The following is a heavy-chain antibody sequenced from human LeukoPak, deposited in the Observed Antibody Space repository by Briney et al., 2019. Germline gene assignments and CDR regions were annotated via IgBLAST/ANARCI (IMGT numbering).Heavy chain of an antibody. Sequence: PSETLSLTCTVSGGSISSYYWSWIRQPPGKGLEWIGNIFYSGSTNYNPSLKSRATISVDTSKNQFSLKLSSVTAADTAVYYCARDGGYCSGDSCYSYWGQGTLVTVSS. CDR3: ARDGGYCSGDSCYSY. V-gene: IGHV4-59*01. CDR2: IFYSGST. J-gene: IGHJ4*02. CDR1: GGSISSYY. D-gene: IGHD2-15*01.